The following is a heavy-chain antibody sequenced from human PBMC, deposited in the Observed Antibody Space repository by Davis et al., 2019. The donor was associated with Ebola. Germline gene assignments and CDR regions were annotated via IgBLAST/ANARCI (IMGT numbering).Heavy chain of an antibody. V-gene: IGHV3-7*03. CDR1: GFTFSSYS. CDR2: IKQDGSEK. J-gene: IGHJ4*02. D-gene: IGHD5-12*01. CDR3: ARDVATIYFCYFDY. Sequence: GESLKISCAASGFTFSSYSMSWVRQAPGKGLEWVANIKQDGSEKYYVDSVKGRFTISRDNAKNSLYLQMNSLRAEDTAVYYCARDVATIYFCYFDYWGQGTLVTVSS.